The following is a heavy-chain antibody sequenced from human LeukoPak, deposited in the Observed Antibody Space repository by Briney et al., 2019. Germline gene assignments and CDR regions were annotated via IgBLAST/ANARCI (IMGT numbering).Heavy chain of an antibody. V-gene: IGHV4-59*01. CDR2: IYYSGST. D-gene: IGHD3-22*01. J-gene: IGHJ4*02. CDR3: ARVYSYDSSGSRCGNSYSFDF. Sequence: SETLSLTCTVSGGSISSYYWSWIRQPPGKGLEWIGYIYYSGSTNYNPSLESRVTISVDTSKNQFSLKLSSVTAADTAVYYCARVYSYDSSGSRCGNSYSFDFWGQGTLVTVSS. CDR1: GGSISSYY.